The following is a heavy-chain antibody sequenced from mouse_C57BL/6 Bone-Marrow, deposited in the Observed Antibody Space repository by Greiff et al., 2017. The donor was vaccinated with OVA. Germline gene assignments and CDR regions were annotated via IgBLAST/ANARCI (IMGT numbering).Heavy chain of an antibody. J-gene: IGHJ2*01. V-gene: IGHV1-82*01. CDR1: GYAFSSSW. CDR2: IYPGDGDT. D-gene: IGHD1-1*01. Sequence: VQLQQSGPELVKPGASVKISCKASGYAFSSSWMNWVKQRPGKGLEWIGRIYPGDGDTTYNGKFTGKATLTADTSSSTAYMQLSRLTSEDSAVYFCARGYYYGRRGYWGQGTTLTVSS. CDR3: ARGYYYGRRGY.